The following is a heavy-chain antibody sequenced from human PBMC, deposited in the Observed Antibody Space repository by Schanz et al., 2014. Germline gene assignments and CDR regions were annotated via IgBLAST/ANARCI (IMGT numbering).Heavy chain of an antibody. CDR3: AKGRFGELSAFDI. J-gene: IGHJ3*02. CDR2: ISSGGGST. D-gene: IGHD3-10*01. Sequence: EVQLVESGGGLVQPGGSLRLSCVASGFTFSNYWMTWVRQAPGKGLEWVSSISSGGGSTYYADSVKGRFTISRDNSKSTLYVEMNSLRVEDTAVYYCAKGRFGELSAFDIWGQGTMVTVSS. V-gene: IGHV3-23*04. CDR1: GFTFSNYW.